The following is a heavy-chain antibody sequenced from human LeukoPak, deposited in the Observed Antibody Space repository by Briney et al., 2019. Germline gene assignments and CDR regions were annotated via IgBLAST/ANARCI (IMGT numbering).Heavy chain of an antibody. CDR2: ISGSGGST. Sequence: PGGSLRLSCAASGFTFSSCGMSWVRQAPGKGLEWVSAISGSGGSTYYADSVKGRFTISRDNSKNTLYLQMNSLRAEDTAVYYCAKSLGWGAAAGNDAFDIWGQGTMVTVSS. D-gene: IGHD6-13*01. CDR3: AKSLGWGAAAGNDAFDI. CDR1: GFTFSSCG. V-gene: IGHV3-23*01. J-gene: IGHJ3*02.